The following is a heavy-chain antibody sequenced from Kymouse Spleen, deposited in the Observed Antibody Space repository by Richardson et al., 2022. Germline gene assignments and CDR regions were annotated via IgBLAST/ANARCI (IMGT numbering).Heavy chain of an antibody. CDR3: ARGGRITMVRGLYYYYYGMDV. D-gene: IGHD3-10*01. Sequence: QVQLQQWGAGLLKPSETLSLTCAVYGGSFSGYYWSWIRQPPGKGLEWIGEINHSGSTNYNPSLKSRVTISVDTSKNQFSLKLSSVTAADTAVYYCARGGRITMVRGLYYYYYGMDVWGQGTTVTVSS. J-gene: IGHJ6*02. CDR1: GGSFSGYY. V-gene: IGHV4-34*01. CDR2: INHSGST.